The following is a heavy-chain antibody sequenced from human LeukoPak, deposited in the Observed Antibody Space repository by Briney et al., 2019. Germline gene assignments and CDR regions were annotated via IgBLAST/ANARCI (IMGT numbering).Heavy chain of an antibody. J-gene: IGHJ5*02. CDR1: GFTFSSYW. Sequence: GGSLRLSCAASGFTFSSYWMHWVRQAPGKGLVWVSRISSDGSSTSYADSVKGRFTISRDNAKNTLYLQMNSLRAEDTAVYYCARGEFADLMENWFDPWGQGTLVTVSS. CDR2: ISSDGSST. V-gene: IGHV3-74*01. D-gene: IGHD2-21*01. CDR3: ARGEFADLMENWFDP.